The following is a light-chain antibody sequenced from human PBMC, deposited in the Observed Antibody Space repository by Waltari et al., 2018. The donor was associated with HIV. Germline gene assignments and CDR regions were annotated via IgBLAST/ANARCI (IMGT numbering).Light chain of an antibody. J-gene: IGLJ2*01. CDR3: QSADSSGVDFVV. CDR2: KDS. CDR1: ALTKQY. V-gene: IGLV3-25*03. Sequence: DLTQPPSVSVPPGQTATITCTGDALTKQYGYWYQKKAGQAPVSLINKDSERLSGIPERFSGSSSGTSLTLTINGVRAEDEAEYYCQSADSSGVDFVVFGGGTKLTVL.